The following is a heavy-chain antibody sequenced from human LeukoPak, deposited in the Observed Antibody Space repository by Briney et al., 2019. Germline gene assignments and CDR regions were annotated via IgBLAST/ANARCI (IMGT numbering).Heavy chain of an antibody. Sequence: GASGKVSCKASGYTFTSYDINWVRQSPGQGLEWMGVINPSHGSTSYAQKFQGRVTMTRAMSTSTVNMELSSRRAEDTAVRLCTTDLKRLHCSKWYSGDFDYWDQGTLVTVSS. J-gene: IGHJ4*02. CDR1: GYTFTSYD. CDR2: INPSHGST. V-gene: IGHV1-46*01. D-gene: IGHD6-13*01. CDR3: TTDLKRLHCSKWYSGDFDY.